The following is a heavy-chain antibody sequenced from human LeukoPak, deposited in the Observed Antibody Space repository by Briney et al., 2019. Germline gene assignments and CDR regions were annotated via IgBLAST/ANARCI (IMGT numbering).Heavy chain of an antibody. D-gene: IGHD6-25*01. CDR3: VKRQADHYFDY. V-gene: IGHV5-51*01. J-gene: IGHJ4*02. CDR1: GYSFTTNW. CDR2: IYPGDSDT. Sequence: LGESLKISCKGSGYSFTTNWIGWVRQMLGKGLEWMGIIYPGDSDTRYSPSFQGQVTISADKSISTAYLQWSSLKASDTAMYYCVKRQADHYFDYWGQGTLVIVSS.